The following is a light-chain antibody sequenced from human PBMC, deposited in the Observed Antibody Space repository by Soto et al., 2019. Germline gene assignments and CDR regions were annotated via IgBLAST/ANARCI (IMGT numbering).Light chain of an antibody. Sequence: EIVMTQSPVTLSVSPGERATLSCRASQSISSNLVWYQQKPGQAPRLLIYRASARATGIPARFSGRGSGTEFTLTISSLQSEDLAIYYCQQYDSWPRTFGQGTRVEIK. J-gene: IGKJ1*01. CDR1: QSISSN. CDR2: RAS. CDR3: QQYDSWPRT. V-gene: IGKV3-15*01.